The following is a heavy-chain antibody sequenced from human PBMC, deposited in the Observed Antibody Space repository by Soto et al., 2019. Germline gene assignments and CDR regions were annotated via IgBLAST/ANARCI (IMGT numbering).Heavy chain of an antibody. V-gene: IGHV3-30*03. J-gene: IGHJ4*02. CDR1: GFTFSSYG. Sequence: PGGSLRLSCAASGFTFSSYGMHWVRQAPGKGLEWAAVISHDGSNKYYVDSVKGRFTISRDNAKNSLYLQMNSLRAEDTAVYYCARLGFDSSGYWPPYYFDYWGQGTLVTVSS. CDR2: ISHDGSNK. CDR3: ARLGFDSSGYWPPYYFDY. D-gene: IGHD3-22*01.